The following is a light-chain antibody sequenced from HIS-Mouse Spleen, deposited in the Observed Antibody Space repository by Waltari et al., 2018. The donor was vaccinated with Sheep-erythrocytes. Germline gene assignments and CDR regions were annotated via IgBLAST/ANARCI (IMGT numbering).Light chain of an antibody. Sequence: QSVLTQPPSVSEAPRQRVTISCSGSSPNIGNNAVNWYQQLPGKAPKLLIYYDDLRPSGVSDLFSGSKSCTSASLAISGLQSEDEADYYCAAWDDSLNGWVFGGGTKLTVL. CDR1: SPNIGNNA. J-gene: IGLJ3*02. CDR3: AAWDDSLNGWV. V-gene: IGLV1-36*01. CDR2: YDD.